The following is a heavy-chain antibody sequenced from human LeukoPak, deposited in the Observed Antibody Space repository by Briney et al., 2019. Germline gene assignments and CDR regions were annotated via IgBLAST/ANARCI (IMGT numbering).Heavy chain of an antibody. J-gene: IGHJ4*02. CDR3: ARGRLLRYFDWLSKKKGYYFDY. V-gene: IGHV1-8*01. CDR2: MNPNSGNT. CDR1: GYTFTSYD. D-gene: IGHD3-9*01. Sequence: ASVKVSCKASGYTFTSYDINWVRQATGQGLEWMGWMNPNSGNTGYAQKFQGRVTMTRNTSISTAYMELSSLRSEDTALYYCARGRLLRYFDWLSKKKGYYFDYWGQGTLVTVSS.